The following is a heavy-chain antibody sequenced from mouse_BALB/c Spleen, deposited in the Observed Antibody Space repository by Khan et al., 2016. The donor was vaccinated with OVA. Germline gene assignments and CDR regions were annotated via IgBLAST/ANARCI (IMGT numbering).Heavy chain of an antibody. Sequence: KLLESGPGLEKPSQSLSITCTVTGYSITSGYGWNWNRQLPGNKLEWMGYISYSGSTNYNQALKRRIAITRDTSKNQFFLQLNSVTTEYTATYSCARTARIKYWGQGTTLTVSS. CDR2: ISYSGST. D-gene: IGHD1-2*01. CDR1: GYSITSGYG. CDR3: ARTARIKY. J-gene: IGHJ2*01. V-gene: IGHV3-2*02.